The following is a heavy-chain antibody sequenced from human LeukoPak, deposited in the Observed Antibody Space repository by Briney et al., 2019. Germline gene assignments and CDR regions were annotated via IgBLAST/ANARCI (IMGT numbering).Heavy chain of an antibody. CDR3: ARGPSGGNSSSWDTFDY. CDR2: INHSGST. V-gene: IGHV4-34*01. CDR1: GGSISRGAYY. Sequence: PSETLSLTCTVSGGSISRGAYYWSWIRQPPGKGLEWIGEINHSGSTNYNPSLKSRVTISVDTSKNQFSLKLSSVTAADTAVYYCARGPSGGNSSSWDTFDYWGQGTLVTVSS. D-gene: IGHD6-13*01. J-gene: IGHJ4*02.